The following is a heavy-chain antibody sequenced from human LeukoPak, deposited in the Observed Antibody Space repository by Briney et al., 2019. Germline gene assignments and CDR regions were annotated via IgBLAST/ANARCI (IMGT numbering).Heavy chain of an antibody. J-gene: IGHJ6*02. CDR2: INHSGST. Sequence: SETLSLTCAVYGGSFSGYYWSWIRQPPGKGLEWIGEINHSGSTNYNPSLKSRVTISVDTSKNQFSLKLSSVTAADTAVYYCVRGRRDGYNKGHYYGMDVWGQGTTVTVSS. V-gene: IGHV4-34*01. CDR1: GGSFSGYY. CDR3: VRGRRDGYNKGHYYGMDV. D-gene: IGHD5-24*01.